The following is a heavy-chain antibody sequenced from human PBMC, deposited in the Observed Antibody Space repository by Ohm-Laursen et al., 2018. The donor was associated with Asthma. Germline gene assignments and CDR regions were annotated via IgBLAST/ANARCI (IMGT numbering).Heavy chain of an antibody. CDR3: ARGNLEGLQ. D-gene: IGHD5-24*01. CDR2: ISVGGST. J-gene: IGHJ4*02. V-gene: IGHV3-74*01. CDR1: GFTFRSYA. Sequence: SLRLSCSASGFTFRSYAINWVRQAPGKGLEWVSSISVGGSTHYADSVKGRFTISRDDAKNTLYLQMNSLRADDTAVYYCARGNLEGLQWGQGTLVTVSS.